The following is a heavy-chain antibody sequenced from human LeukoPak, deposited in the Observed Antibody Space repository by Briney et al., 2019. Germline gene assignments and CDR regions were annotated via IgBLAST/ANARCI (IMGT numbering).Heavy chain of an antibody. CDR3: AKDRRGYSSGWSHFDY. CDR1: GFTFSSYA. Sequence: PGGSLRLSCAASGFTFSSYAMSWVRQAPGKGLEWVSAISGSGGSTYYADSVKGRFTISRDNAKNSLYLQMNSLRAEDTALYYCAKDRRGYSSGWSHFDYWGQGTLVTVSS. V-gene: IGHV3-23*01. J-gene: IGHJ4*02. CDR2: ISGSGGST. D-gene: IGHD6-19*01.